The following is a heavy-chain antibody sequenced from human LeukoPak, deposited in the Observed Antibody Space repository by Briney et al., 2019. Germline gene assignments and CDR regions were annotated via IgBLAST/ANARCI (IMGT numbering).Heavy chain of an antibody. CDR1: GYTFTGYY. Sequence: ASVKVSCKASGYTFTGYYMHWVRQAPGQGLEGMGWINPNSGGTNCAQKFQGRVTMTRDTSISTAYMQLSRLRSDDTAVYYPASKLLTGQIDYCGQGTLVTVPS. V-gene: IGHV1-2*02. D-gene: IGHD2-8*02. CDR3: ASKLLTGQIDY. CDR2: INPNSGGT. J-gene: IGHJ4*02.